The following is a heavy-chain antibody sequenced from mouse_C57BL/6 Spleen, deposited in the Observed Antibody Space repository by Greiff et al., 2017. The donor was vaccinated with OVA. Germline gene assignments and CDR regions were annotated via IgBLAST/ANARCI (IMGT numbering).Heavy chain of an antibody. V-gene: IGHV1-26*01. CDR2: LNPNNGGT. CDR3: ARMTYYSNWAWFAY. D-gene: IGHD2-5*01. CDR1: GYTFTDYY. J-gene: IGHJ3*01. Sequence: EVQLQQSGPELVKPGASVKISCKASGYTFTDYYMNWVKQSHGKSLEWIGDLNPNNGGTSYNQKFKGKATLTVDKSSSTAYMELRSLTSEDSAVYYCARMTYYSNWAWFAYWGKGTLVTVSA.